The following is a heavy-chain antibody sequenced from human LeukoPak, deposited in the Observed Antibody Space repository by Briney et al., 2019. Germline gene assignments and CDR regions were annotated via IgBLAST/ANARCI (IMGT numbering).Heavy chain of an antibody. CDR2: INNDGSGT. D-gene: IGHD1-26*01. J-gene: IGHJ3*02. V-gene: IGHV3-74*01. Sequence: PGGSLRLSCEASGFSFSSHWTYWVRQAPGKGLVCVSRINNDGSGTTYADSVKGRFTISRDNAKNTVYLQMNNLRVEDTAVYYCARGGSYHAFDIWGQGTTVTVSS. CDR3: ARGGSYHAFDI. CDR1: GFSFSSHW.